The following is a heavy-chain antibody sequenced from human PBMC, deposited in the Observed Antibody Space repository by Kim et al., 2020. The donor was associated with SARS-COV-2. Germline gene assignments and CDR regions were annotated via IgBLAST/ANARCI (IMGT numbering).Heavy chain of an antibody. D-gene: IGHD3-10*01. CDR1: GGSISSSNW. CDR2: IYHSGST. CDR3: ASYGSGSYYVGAFDI. Sequence: SETLSLTCAVSGGSISSSNWWSWVRQPPGKGLEWIGEIYHSGSTNYNPSLKSRVTISVDKSKNQFSLKLSSVTAADTAVYYCASYGSGSYYVGAFDIWGQGTMVTVSS. J-gene: IGHJ3*02. V-gene: IGHV4-4*02.